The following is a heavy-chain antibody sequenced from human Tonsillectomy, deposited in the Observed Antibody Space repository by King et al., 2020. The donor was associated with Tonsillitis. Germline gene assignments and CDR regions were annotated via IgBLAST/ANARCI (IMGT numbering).Heavy chain of an antibody. D-gene: IGHD1-26*01. Sequence: QLVQSGGGVVQPGRSLRLSCAASGFTFSSYGMHWVRQAPGKGLEWVAVISYDGSNKYYADSVKGRFTISRDNSKNTLYLQMNSLRAEDTAVYYCAKDLFTFRSGSYFCVDSWGQGTLVTVSS. CDR1: GFTFSSYG. CDR3: AKDLFTFRSGSYFCVDS. V-gene: IGHV3-30*18. CDR2: ISYDGSNK. J-gene: IGHJ4*02.